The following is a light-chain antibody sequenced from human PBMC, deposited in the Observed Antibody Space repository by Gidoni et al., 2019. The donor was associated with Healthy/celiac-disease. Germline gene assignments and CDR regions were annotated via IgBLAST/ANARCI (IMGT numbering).Light chain of an antibody. CDR2: LGS. CDR3: MQALQTPRT. CDR1: QSLLHRNGYNY. J-gene: IGKJ1*01. Sequence: MVMTQSALSLPVTPGEPASISCRSSQSLLHRNGYNYLDWYLQKPGQSPQLLIYLGSNRASGVPDRFSGSGSGTDFTLKVSRVEAADVGVYYCMQALQTPRTFGQGTKVEIK. V-gene: IGKV2-28*01.